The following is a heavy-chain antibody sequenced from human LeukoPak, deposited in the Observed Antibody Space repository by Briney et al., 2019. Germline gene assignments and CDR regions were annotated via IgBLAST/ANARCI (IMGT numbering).Heavy chain of an antibody. J-gene: IGHJ4*02. CDR1: GFTFSSYS. Sequence: KAGGSLRLSCAASGFTFSSYSMNWVRQAPGKGLEWVSSISSSSSYIYYADSVKGRFTISRDNAKNSLYLQMNSLRAEDTAVYYCARVSAVAGTDYWGQGTLVTVSS. CDR3: ARVSAVAGTDY. D-gene: IGHD6-19*01. CDR2: ISSSSSYI. V-gene: IGHV3-21*01.